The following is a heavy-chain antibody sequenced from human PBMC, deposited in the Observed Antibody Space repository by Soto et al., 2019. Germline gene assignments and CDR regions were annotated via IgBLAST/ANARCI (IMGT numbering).Heavy chain of an antibody. V-gene: IGHV4-39*01. CDR2: IYHSGRT. CDR3: ARSGGLQHIDY. J-gene: IGHJ4*02. CDR1: GDSISSSSYY. Sequence: QLQLQESGPGLVKPSETLSLTCTVSGDSISSSSYYWGWIRQPPGKGLEWLGNIYHSGRTYYNPSLKSXXTXSXXTSKNQFSLKLSSVTAADTAIHYCARSGGLQHIDYWGQGTLVTVSS. D-gene: IGHD4-4*01.